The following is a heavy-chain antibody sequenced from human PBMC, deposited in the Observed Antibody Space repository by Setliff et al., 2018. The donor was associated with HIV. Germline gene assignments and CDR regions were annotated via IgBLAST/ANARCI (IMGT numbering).Heavy chain of an antibody. V-gene: IGHV3-30*14. D-gene: IGHD6-13*01. CDR2: ISYDGSNK. CDR1: GFTFSIYA. CDR3: ARDRQIAAAGRSNYYYGMDV. Sequence: GGSLRLSCAASGFTFSIYAMHWVRQAPGKGLEWVAVISYDGSNKYYADSVKGRFTISRDNSKNTLYLQMNSLRADDTAVYYCARDRQIAAAGRSNYYYGMDVWGQGTTVTVSS. J-gene: IGHJ6*02.